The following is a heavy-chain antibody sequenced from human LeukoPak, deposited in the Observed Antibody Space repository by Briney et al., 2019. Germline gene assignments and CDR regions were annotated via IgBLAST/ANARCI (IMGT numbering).Heavy chain of an antibody. D-gene: IGHD3-22*01. Sequence: GGSLRLSCAASGFTFSNAWMSWVRQAPGKGLEWVGRIKSKTDGGTTDYAAPVKGRFTISRDDSKNTLYLQMNSLKTEDTAVYYCTTSDYYDSSGKYWGQGTLVTVSS. CDR3: TTSDYYDSSGKY. CDR2: IKSKTDGGTT. J-gene: IGHJ4*02. V-gene: IGHV3-15*01. CDR1: GFTFSNAW.